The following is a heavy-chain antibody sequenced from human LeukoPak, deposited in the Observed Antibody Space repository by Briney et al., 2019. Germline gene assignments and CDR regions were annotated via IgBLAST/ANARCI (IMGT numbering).Heavy chain of an antibody. Sequence: GGSLRLSCAASGFTFSSYSMNWVRQAPGKGLECVSSISSSSSYIYYADSVRGRFTISRDNAKNSRYLQMNSLRAEDTAVYYCARSRYCSGGNCYLDAFDIWGQGTMVTVSS. V-gene: IGHV3-21*01. D-gene: IGHD2-15*01. CDR3: ARSRYCSGGNCYLDAFDI. CDR1: GFTFSSYS. J-gene: IGHJ3*02. CDR2: ISSSSSYI.